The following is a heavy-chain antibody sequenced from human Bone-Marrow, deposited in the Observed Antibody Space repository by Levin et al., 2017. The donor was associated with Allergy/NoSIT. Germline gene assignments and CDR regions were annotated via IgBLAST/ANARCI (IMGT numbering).Heavy chain of an antibody. CDR1: GFAFTTHL. D-gene: IGHD1-26*01. V-gene: IGHV5-51*01. CDR2: ISPGDSEI. CDR3: ARHREGSAPS. J-gene: IGHJ5*02. Sequence: ASVKVSCQGSGFAFTTHLIAWVRQMPGKGLEWIGIISPGDSEIRYSPSFEGQVAISADKSINTAYLEWRSLKASDSAMYYCARHREGSAPSWGQGTLVTVSS.